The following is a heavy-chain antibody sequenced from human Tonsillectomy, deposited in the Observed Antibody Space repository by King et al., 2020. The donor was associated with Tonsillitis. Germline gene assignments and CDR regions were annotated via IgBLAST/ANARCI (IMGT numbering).Heavy chain of an antibody. CDR1: GGSISSSSHY. D-gene: IGHD2-15*01. J-gene: IGHJ4*02. Sequence: QLQESGPGLVKPSETLSLTCTVSGGSISSSSHYWGWIRQPPGTGLELIGSISYRVGAFHNPSLKSRVNLSVDTSKNQFSLKLSSVTAADTAVYYCAREKIVVGSFDSWGQGTLVTVSS. CDR2: ISYRVGA. V-gene: IGHV4-39*02. CDR3: AREKIVVGSFDS.